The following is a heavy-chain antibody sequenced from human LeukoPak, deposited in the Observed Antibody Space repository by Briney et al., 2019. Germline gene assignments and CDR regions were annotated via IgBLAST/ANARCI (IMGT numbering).Heavy chain of an antibody. D-gene: IGHD3-9*01. Sequence: PGRSLRLSCAASGFTFSSYAMHWVRQAPGKGLEWVAVISYDGTNKYYADSVKGRFTMSRDNSKNTLYLQMNSLRAEDTAVYYCARGSTYYDILTGYYYCYGMDVWGKGTTVTVSS. CDR1: GFTFSSYA. CDR2: ISYDGTNK. V-gene: IGHV3-30*04. CDR3: ARGSTYYDILTGYYYCYGMDV. J-gene: IGHJ6*04.